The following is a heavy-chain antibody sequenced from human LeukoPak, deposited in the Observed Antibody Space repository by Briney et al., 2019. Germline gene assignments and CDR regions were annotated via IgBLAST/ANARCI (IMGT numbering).Heavy chain of an antibody. CDR3: ARFGTARYYYYYGMDV. CDR1: GGSFSGYY. Sequence: SETLSLTCAVYGGSFSGYYWSWIRQPPGKGLEWIGEINHSGSTNYNPSLKSRVTIPVDTSKNQFSLKLSSVTAADTAVYYCARFGTARYYYYYGMDVWGQGTTVTVSS. V-gene: IGHV4-34*01. D-gene: IGHD3-16*01. J-gene: IGHJ6*02. CDR2: INHSGST.